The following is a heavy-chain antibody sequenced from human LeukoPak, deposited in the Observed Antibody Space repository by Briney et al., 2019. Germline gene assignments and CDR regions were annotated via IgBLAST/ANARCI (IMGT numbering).Heavy chain of an antibody. J-gene: IGHJ4*02. CDR3: ARGPGYSGYDSPGWYTIRFDY. Sequence: SVKVSCKASGGTFSSYAISWVRQAPGQGLEWMGGIIPIFGTANHAQKFQGRVTITADESTSTAYMELSSLRSEDTAVYYCARGPGYSGYDSPGWYTIRFDYWGQGTLVTVSS. D-gene: IGHD5-12*01. CDR1: GGTFSSYA. CDR2: IIPIFGTA. V-gene: IGHV1-69*01.